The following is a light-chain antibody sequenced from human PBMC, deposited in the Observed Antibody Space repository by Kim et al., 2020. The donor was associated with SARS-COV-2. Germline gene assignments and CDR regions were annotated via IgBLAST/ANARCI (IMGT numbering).Light chain of an antibody. CDR1: SVSIAINY. Sequence: LTTSASGTSVSIAINYVQSYQQRTGSAPTTVIYEDNQRPPAVPARFSGSFDSSSNSASLTISGLKTEDEADYYCQSYDSSDLNWVFGGGTKLTVL. V-gene: IGLV6-57*02. CDR2: EDN. CDR3: QSYDSSDLNWV. J-gene: IGLJ3*02.